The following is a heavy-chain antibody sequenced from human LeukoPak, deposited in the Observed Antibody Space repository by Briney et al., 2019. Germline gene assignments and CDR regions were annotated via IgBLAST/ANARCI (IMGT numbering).Heavy chain of an antibody. V-gene: IGHV3-21*01. J-gene: IGHJ4*02. CDR1: GFTFSSYS. CDR3: ATMAWSGYYSYYFDY. D-gene: IGHD3-3*01. CDR2: ISSSSSYI. Sequence: PGGSLRPSCAASGFTFSSYSMNWVRQAPGKGLEWVSSISSSSSYIYYADSVKGRFTISRDNAKNSLYLQMNSLRAEDTAVYYCATMAWSGYYSYYFDYWGQGTLVTVSS.